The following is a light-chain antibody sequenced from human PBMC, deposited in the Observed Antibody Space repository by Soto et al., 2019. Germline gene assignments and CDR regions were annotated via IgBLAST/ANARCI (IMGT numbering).Light chain of an antibody. V-gene: IGKV3-11*01. J-gene: IGKJ5*01. CDR1: QSVSNS. CDR3: HQRYNWPRVT. CDR2: DVS. Sequence: EIVLTQSPATLSLSPGERVTLSCRASQSVSNSLAWYQQKPGQPPRLLIYDVSNRATGIPARFSGSVSGTAFTLTITSLEPEDFAVYFCHQRYNWPRVTFGQGTQLEIK.